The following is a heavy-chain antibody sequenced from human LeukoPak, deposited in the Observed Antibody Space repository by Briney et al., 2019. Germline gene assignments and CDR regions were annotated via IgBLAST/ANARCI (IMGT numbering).Heavy chain of an antibody. CDR3: ARGYSSVRGAFDI. CDR1: GGSISSGDYY. Sequence: SETLSLTCTVSGGSISSGDYYWSWIRQPPGKGLEWIGEINHSGSTNYNPSLKSRVTISVDTSKNQFSLKLSSVTAADTAVYYCARGYSSVRGAFDIWGQGTMVTVSS. CDR2: INHSGST. V-gene: IGHV4-39*07. D-gene: IGHD6-19*01. J-gene: IGHJ3*02.